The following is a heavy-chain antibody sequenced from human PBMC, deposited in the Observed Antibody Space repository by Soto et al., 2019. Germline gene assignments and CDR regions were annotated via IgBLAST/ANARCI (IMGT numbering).Heavy chain of an antibody. CDR1: GYSFTSYW. Sequence: GESLKISCKGSGYSFTSYWIGWVRQMPGKGLEWMGIIYPGDSDTRYSPSFQGQVTISADKSISTAYLQWSSLKASDTAMYYCASTTRQPAYGDYDFAYWGQGTLVTVSS. D-gene: IGHD4-17*01. CDR3: ASTTRQPAYGDYDFAY. J-gene: IGHJ4*02. V-gene: IGHV5-51*01. CDR2: IYPGDSDT.